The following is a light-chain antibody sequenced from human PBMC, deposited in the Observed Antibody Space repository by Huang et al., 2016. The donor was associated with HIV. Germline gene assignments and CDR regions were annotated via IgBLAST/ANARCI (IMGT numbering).Light chain of an antibody. CDR3: QQFNNYLT. V-gene: IGKV1D-13*01. Sequence: AIQLTQSPSSLSASVGDRVTITCRASQGISSALAWYQQKPGKAPKLLIYDASSLERGVPSRFSGSGSGTDFTLTISSLQPEDFATYYGQQFNNYLTFGQGTRLEIK. J-gene: IGKJ5*01. CDR2: DAS. CDR1: QGISSA.